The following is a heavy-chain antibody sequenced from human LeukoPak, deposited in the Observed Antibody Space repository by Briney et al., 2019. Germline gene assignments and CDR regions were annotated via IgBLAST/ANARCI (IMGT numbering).Heavy chain of an antibody. CDR3: ASLSASFAFDI. Sequence: GGSLRLSCAASGFTFSNYWMTWVRQAPGKGLEWVANIKQDGTEKYYVDSVKARFTISRDNAKNSMYLQMNSLRAEDTAVYYCASLSASFAFDIWGQGTMVTVSS. V-gene: IGHV3-7*01. CDR1: GFTFSNYW. CDR2: IKQDGTEK. D-gene: IGHD3-16*02. J-gene: IGHJ3*02.